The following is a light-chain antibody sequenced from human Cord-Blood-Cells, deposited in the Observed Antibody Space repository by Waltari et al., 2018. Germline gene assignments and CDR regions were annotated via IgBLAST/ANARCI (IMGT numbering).Light chain of an antibody. Sequence: DIQMTQSPSSLSASVGDRVTITCRASQSISSYLNWYQQKPGKAPTLRIYAASSLQSGVPSRFSGSGSGTDFTLTISSLQPEDFATYYCQQSYSTPYTFGQGTKLEIK. CDR2: AAS. J-gene: IGKJ2*01. CDR3: QQSYSTPYT. CDR1: QSISSY. V-gene: IGKV1-39*01.